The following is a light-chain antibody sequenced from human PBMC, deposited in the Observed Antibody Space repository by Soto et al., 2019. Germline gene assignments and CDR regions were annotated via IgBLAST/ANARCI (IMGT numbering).Light chain of an antibody. CDR3: QQYSGTFLT. V-gene: IGKV1-5*03. J-gene: IGKJ4*01. CDR2: RTS. Sequence: IQMIQSPSSLSASVGDTVTITCRASQGVSVYVAWYQHKPGQGPRLLIHRTSTLQSGVPSRFSGSGSGIEFTLTISDLEPEDSATYYCQQYSGTFLTFGGGTKV. CDR1: QGVSVY.